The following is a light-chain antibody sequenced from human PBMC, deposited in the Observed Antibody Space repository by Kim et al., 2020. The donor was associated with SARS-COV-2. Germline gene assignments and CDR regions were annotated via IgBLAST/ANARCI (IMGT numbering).Light chain of an antibody. V-gene: IGLV2-14*03. J-gene: IGLJ1*01. Sequence: QSALTQPASVSGSPGQSITISCTGTSSDLGGYNYVSWYQQHPGKAPRLMIYDVNKRPSGVSNRFSGSKSGNTASLTISGLRAEDEADYYCSSYTETSTRVFGSGTKVTVL. CDR1: SSDLGGYNY. CDR3: SSYTETSTRV. CDR2: DVN.